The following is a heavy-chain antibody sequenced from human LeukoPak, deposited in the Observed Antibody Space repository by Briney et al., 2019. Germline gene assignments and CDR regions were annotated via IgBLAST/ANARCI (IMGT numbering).Heavy chain of an antibody. CDR2: IYYSGST. J-gene: IGHJ3*02. Sequence: PSETLSLTCTVSGGSISSYYWSWIRQPPGKGLEWIGYIYYSGSTNYNPSLKSRVTISVDTSKNQFSLKLSSVTAADTAVYYCARTSTRVAFDIWGQGTMVTVSS. CDR3: ARTSTRVAFDI. V-gene: IGHV4-59*01. CDR1: GGSISSYY.